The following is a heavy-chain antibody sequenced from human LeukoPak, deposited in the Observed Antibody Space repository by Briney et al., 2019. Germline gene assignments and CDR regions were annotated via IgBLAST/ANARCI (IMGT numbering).Heavy chain of an antibody. D-gene: IGHD2-15*01. CDR1: GGSISSYF. V-gene: IGHV4-4*07. CDR3: AREAWWRAFDI. Sequence: SDTLSLTCTLSGGSISSYFWSWIRQPAGKGLEWIGRINTSGSTNYNPSLKSRLTMSVDTSKNQLSLKLSSVTAADTAVYYCAREAWWRAFDIWGQGTMVTVSS. J-gene: IGHJ3*02. CDR2: INTSGST.